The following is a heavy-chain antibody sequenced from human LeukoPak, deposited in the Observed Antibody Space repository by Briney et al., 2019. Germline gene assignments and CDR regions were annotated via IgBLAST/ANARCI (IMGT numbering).Heavy chain of an antibody. CDR3: ARRYCSSTSCTLDY. D-gene: IGHD2-2*01. V-gene: IGHV3-48*03. CDR1: GFTFSSYS. Sequence: AGSLILSCAASGFTFSSYSMNWVRQAPGKGLEWVSYISSSGSTIYYADSVKGRFTISRDNAKNSLYLQMNSLRAEDTAVYYCARRYCSSTSCTLDYWGQGTLVTVSS. J-gene: IGHJ4*02. CDR2: ISSSGSTI.